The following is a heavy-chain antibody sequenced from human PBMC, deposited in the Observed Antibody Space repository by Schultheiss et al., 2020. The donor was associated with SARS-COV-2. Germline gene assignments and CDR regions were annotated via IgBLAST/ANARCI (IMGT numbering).Heavy chain of an antibody. CDR3: AKDRDYGDYYYYGMDV. J-gene: IGHJ6*02. CDR2: IRYDGSNK. D-gene: IGHD4-17*01. V-gene: IGHV3-30*02. CDR1: GFSFSSYS. Sequence: GGSLRLSCAASGFSFSSYSMSWVRQAPGKGLEWVAFIRYDGSNKYYADSVKGRFTISRDNSKNTLYLQMNSLRAEDTAVYYCAKDRDYGDYYYYGMDVWGQGTTVTVSS.